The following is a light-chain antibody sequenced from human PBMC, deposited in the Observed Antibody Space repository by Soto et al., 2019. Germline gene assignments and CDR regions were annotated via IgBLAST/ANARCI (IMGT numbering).Light chain of an antibody. CDR3: QSYDSSLSVVV. J-gene: IGLJ2*01. Sequence: QSVLTQPPSVSGAPGQRVTISCTGSSSNIGAGYDVHWYQQLPGTAPKLLIYGNSNRPSGVPDRFSGSKSGTSASLAIIGLQAEDEADYYCQSYDSSLSVVVFGGGTKVTVL. CDR2: GNS. V-gene: IGLV1-40*01. CDR1: SSNIGAGYD.